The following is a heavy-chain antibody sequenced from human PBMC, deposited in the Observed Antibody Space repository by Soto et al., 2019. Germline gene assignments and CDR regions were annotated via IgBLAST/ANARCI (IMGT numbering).Heavy chain of an antibody. D-gene: IGHD6-13*01. CDR3: ASARRRVAAGPSDH. CDR1: GYSFTSYG. J-gene: IGHJ4*02. Sequence: ASVKVSCKASGYSFTSYGISWVRQAPGQGLEWMGWISTYNGNTNYAQNLQGRVTMTTDTSTNTAYMELRSLRSDDTAVYYCASARRRVAAGPSDHWGQGTLVTVS. CDR2: ISTYNGNT. V-gene: IGHV1-18*04.